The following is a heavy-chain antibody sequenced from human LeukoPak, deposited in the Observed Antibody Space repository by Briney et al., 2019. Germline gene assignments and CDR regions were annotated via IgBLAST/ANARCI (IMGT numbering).Heavy chain of an antibody. Sequence: PGESLKISCKGSGYSFTSYWISWVRQMPGKGLEWMGRIDPSDSYTNYSPSFQGHVTISADKSISTAYLQWSSLKASDTAMYYCARHLPQSGSGSYSPFDYWGQGTLVTVSS. V-gene: IGHV5-10-1*01. CDR2: IDPSDSYT. CDR1: GYSFTSYW. CDR3: ARHLPQSGSGSYSPFDY. J-gene: IGHJ4*02. D-gene: IGHD3-10*01.